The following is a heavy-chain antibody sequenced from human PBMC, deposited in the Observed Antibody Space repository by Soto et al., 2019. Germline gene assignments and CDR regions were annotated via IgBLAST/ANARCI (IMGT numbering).Heavy chain of an antibody. J-gene: IGHJ4*02. D-gene: IGHD3-22*01. Sequence: QMQLVQSGPEVKKPGTSVKVSCKASGFTFTSSAVQWLRQARGQRLEWIGWIVVGSGNTNYAQKFQQRVTIARDMSTSTAYMELSSLRSEDTAVYYCAADRRDYYDSSGYPLDYWGQGTLVTVSS. V-gene: IGHV1-58*01. CDR2: IVVGSGNT. CDR1: GFTFTSSA. CDR3: AADRRDYYDSSGYPLDY.